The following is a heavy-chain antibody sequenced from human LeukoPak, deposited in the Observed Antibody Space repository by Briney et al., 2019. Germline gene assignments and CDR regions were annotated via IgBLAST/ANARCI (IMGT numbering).Heavy chain of an antibody. CDR2: IYYSGST. CDR1: GGSISSSSYY. D-gene: IGHD2-15*01. V-gene: IGHV4-39*01. J-gene: IGHJ6*02. Sequence: SETQSLTCGVSGGSISSSSYYWGWIRQPPGKGLEWIGSIYYSGSTYYNPSLKSRVTISVDTSKNQFSLKLSSVTAADTAVYYCARHVRYCSGGSCYSGYYYGMDVWGQGTTVTVSS. CDR3: ARHVRYCSGGSCYSGYYYGMDV.